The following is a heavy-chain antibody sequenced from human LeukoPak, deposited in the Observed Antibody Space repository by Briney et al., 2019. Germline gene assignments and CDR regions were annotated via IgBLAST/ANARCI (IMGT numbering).Heavy chain of an antibody. CDR3: VRASGSFDY. J-gene: IGHJ4*02. Sequence: GGSLRLSCEGSGFPFSDYGIHWVRRAPGKGLEWVAVIWSDGSNKYYGDSVKGRFTISRDNSKRTLYPQMNSLRVEDTAVYYCVRASGSFDYWGQGTLVTVSS. D-gene: IGHD3-10*01. CDR2: IWSDGSNK. V-gene: IGHV3-33*01. CDR1: GFPFSDYG.